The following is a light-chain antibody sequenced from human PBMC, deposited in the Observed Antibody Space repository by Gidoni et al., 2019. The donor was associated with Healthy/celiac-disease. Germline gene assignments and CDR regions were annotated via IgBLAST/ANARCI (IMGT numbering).Light chain of an antibody. CDR1: QSVSSSY. V-gene: IGKV3-20*01. J-gene: IGKJ1*01. Sequence: DIVLTQSPGTLSLSRVERATLSCRASQSVSSSYLAWYQQKPGQAPRLLIYGASSRATGIPDRFSGRGSGTDFTLTISRLEPEDFAVYYCQQYGSSPRTFGQGTKVEIK. CDR3: QQYGSSPRT. CDR2: GAS.